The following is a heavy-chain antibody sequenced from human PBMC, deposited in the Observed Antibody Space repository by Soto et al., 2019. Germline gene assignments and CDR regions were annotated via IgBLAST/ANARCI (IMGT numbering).Heavy chain of an antibody. D-gene: IGHD3-3*01. CDR3: AKVEGLARNAFDV. CDR2: VSGSGTTT. CDR1: GFPFSIYV. J-gene: IGHJ3*01. V-gene: IGHV3-23*01. Sequence: DVHLLESGGGLVQPGGSLRLSCAASGFPFSIYVMTWVRQAPGKGLEWVSAVSGSGTTTDYADSVQGRSSISLVNSKNTPYLQMNNMRVDDTAVYYCAKVEGLARNAFDVWGHGTMVTVSS.